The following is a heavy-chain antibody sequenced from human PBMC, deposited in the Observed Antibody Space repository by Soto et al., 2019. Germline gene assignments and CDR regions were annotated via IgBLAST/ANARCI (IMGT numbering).Heavy chain of an antibody. CDR3: ATGGYDYVYLGY. D-gene: IGHD3-16*01. Sequence: QLQLQESGSGLVKPSQTLSLTCAVSGGSISSGGYSWSWIRQPPGKGLEWIGYIYHSGSTYYNPSLKSRVTRSLDRSENQFSLKLSSVTAADTAVYYCATGGYDYVYLGYWGQGTLVTVSS. J-gene: IGHJ4*02. CDR2: IYHSGST. CDR1: GGSISSGGYS. V-gene: IGHV4-30-2*01.